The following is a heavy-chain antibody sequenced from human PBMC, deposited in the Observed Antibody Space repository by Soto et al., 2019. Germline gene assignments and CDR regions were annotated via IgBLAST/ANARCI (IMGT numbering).Heavy chain of an antibody. Sequence: EVQLVESGGGLVQPGGSLRLSCAGSGFTFSDYWMGWIRQAPGKGLEWVANIKKDGSTQYYVDSVRGRFTISRDNAKNSVYLHMNSLRVEDTAVYYCARHGDYVFDYWGQGTLVTAPS. D-gene: IGHD4-17*01. CDR1: GFTFSDYW. V-gene: IGHV3-7*02. CDR3: ARHGDYVFDY. CDR2: IKKDGSTQ. J-gene: IGHJ4*02.